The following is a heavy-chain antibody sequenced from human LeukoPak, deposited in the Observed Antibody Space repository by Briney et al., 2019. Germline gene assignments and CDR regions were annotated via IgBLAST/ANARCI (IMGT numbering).Heavy chain of an antibody. D-gene: IGHD5-18*01. CDR2: IKSETDGGKK. Sequence: GGSLRLSCAASGFTFSNSGMRWVRQAPGKGLEWVGRIKSETDGGKKDYAAPGKGSFTISRDDSKNTLYLQMNSLKTEDTAVYYCTTGLRGDSYGYYFAYWGKGPLATVSS. CDR3: TTGLRGDSYGYYFAY. J-gene: IGHJ4*02. CDR1: GFTFSNSG. V-gene: IGHV3-15*01.